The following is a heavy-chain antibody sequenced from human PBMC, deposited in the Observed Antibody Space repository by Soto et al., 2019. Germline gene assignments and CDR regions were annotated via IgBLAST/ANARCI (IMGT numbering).Heavy chain of an antibody. V-gene: IGHV3-30*18. Sequence: QVQLVESGGGVVQPGTSLRLSCAASGFSFSKYGIHWVRQAPGKGLEWVAIITYDGSNKYYLDSVKGRFTISRDNSRNTAFLQMDRPTAEDTATYYWAKALFEWIPAYLFYSWGQGARGT. J-gene: IGHJ5*01. CDR1: GFSFSKYG. CDR3: AKALFEWIPAYLFYS. CDR2: ITYDGSNK. D-gene: IGHD3-9*01.